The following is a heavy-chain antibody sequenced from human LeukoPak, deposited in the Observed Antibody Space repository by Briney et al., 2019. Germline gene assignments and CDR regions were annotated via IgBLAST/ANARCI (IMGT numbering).Heavy chain of an antibody. CDR2: INHSGYT. D-gene: IGHD4-17*01. CDR1: GVSFNDYY. Sequence: PSETLSLTCAVSGVSFNDYYWSWVRQTPGKGLEWIEEINHSGYTNDSPSLKSRVTISIATSRKQFSLNLRSVTVADTGIYYCTRMTTGHDYWGQGTLVTVSS. J-gene: IGHJ4*02. CDR3: TRMTTGHDY. V-gene: IGHV4-34*01.